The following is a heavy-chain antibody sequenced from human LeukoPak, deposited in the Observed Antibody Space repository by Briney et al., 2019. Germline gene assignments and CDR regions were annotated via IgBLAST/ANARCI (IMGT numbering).Heavy chain of an antibody. CDR2: IVVGSGNT. J-gene: IGHJ3*02. CDR1: RFSFTSSA. V-gene: IGHV1-58*02. D-gene: IGHD5-12*01. CDR3: AAGTPNIVAHDAFDI. Sequence: SAKVSCKAPRFSFTSSAMQRGRHTRQQRVERRGWIVVGSGNTNYAQKFQERVTITRDMSTSTAYMELSSLRSEDTAVYYCAAGTPNIVAHDAFDIWGQGTMVTVSS.